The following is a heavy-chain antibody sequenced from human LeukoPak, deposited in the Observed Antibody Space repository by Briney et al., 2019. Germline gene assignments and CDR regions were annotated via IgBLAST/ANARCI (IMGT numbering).Heavy chain of an antibody. Sequence: PGGSLRLSCAAAGFTFSDYGMNWVRQAPGKGLEWVSAISGSGGSTYYADSVKGRFTISRDNSKNTLYLQMNSLRAEDTAVYYCAKVWLTWILDYWGQGTLVTVSS. CDR1: GFTFSDYG. J-gene: IGHJ4*02. CDR2: ISGSGGST. CDR3: AKVWLTWILDY. D-gene: IGHD5-18*01. V-gene: IGHV3-23*01.